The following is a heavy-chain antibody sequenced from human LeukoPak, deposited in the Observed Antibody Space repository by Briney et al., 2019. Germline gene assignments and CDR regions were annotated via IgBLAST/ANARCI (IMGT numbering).Heavy chain of an antibody. Sequence: SETLSLTCTVSGGSISPYYWSWIRQPPGKGLEWIGTIYYSGSTYYNPSLKSRVTISVDTSKNQFSLKLSSVTAADTAVYYCARHLQSLLWFGELSWFDPWGQGTLVTVSS. CDR3: ARHLQSLLWFGELSWFDP. J-gene: IGHJ5*02. CDR1: GGSISPYY. V-gene: IGHV4-59*04. CDR2: IYYSGST. D-gene: IGHD3-10*01.